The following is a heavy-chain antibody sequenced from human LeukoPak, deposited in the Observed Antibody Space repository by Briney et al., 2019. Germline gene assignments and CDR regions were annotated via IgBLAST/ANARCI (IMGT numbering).Heavy chain of an antibody. CDR2: IIPIFGTA. CDR3: ARAKYYDFWSGLAVYYMDV. V-gene: IGHV1-69*05. CDR1: GGTFSSYA. D-gene: IGHD3-3*01. Sequence: SVTVSCKASGGTFSSYAISWVRQAPGQGLEWMGGIIPIFGTANYAQKFQGRVTITTDESTSTAYMELSSLRSEDTAVYYCARAKYYDFWSGLAVYYMDVWGKGTTVTVSS. J-gene: IGHJ6*03.